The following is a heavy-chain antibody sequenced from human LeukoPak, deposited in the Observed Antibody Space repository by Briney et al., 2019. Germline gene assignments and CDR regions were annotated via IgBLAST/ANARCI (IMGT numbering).Heavy chain of an antibody. CDR2: IYFRGDT. Sequence: SETLSLTCTVSGGSISKYYWSWIRQPPGRGLEWIGYIYFRGDTKYNPSLKSRVTISVDTSKNQFSLKMSSVTAADTAVYYCARHPYSNFVLDYWGQGTQVIVSS. D-gene: IGHD4-11*01. V-gene: IGHV4-59*08. J-gene: IGHJ4*02. CDR1: GGSISKYY. CDR3: ARHPYSNFVLDY.